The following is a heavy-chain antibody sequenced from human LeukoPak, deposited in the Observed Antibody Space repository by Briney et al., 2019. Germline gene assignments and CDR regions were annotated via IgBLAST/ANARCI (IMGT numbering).Heavy chain of an antibody. V-gene: IGHV1-18*01. Sequence: ASVKVSCKASGYTFTSYDVSWVRQAPGQGPEWLGWISTNNGNTNHAQKFQGRVTITADESTSTAYMELSSLRSEDTAVYYCARDGGYCSGGSCYDPTYGPHWYYYYYYMDVWGKGTTVTVSS. J-gene: IGHJ6*03. CDR3: ARDGGYCSGGSCYDPTYGPHWYYYYYYMDV. CDR1: GYTFTSYD. D-gene: IGHD2-15*01. CDR2: ISTNNGNT.